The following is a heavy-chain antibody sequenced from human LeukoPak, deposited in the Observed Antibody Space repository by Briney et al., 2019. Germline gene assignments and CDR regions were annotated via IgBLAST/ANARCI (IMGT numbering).Heavy chain of an antibody. J-gene: IGHJ6*02. CDR1: GGSFSGYY. Sequence: SETLSLTCAVYGGSFSGYYWSWIRQPPGKGLEWIGEINHSGSTNYNPSLKSRVTISVDTSKNQFSLKLSSVTAADTAVYYCARKARFWPATYYYGMDVWGQGTTVTVSS. D-gene: IGHD3-3*01. CDR2: INHSGST. V-gene: IGHV4-34*01. CDR3: ARKARFWPATYYYGMDV.